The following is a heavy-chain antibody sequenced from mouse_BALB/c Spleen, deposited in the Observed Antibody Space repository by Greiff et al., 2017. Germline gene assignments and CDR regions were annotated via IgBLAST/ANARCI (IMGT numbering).Heavy chain of an antibody. CDR1: GFTFSSYA. CDR2: ISSGGST. D-gene: IGHD1-1*01. CDR3: ARECTVVAGY. J-gene: IGHJ2*01. Sequence: EVKLMESGGGLVKPGGSLKLSCAASGFTFSSYAMSWVRQTPEKRLEWVASISSGGSTYYPDSVKGRYTISRDNARNILYLHMSSLRSEDTAMYYCARECTVVAGYWGQGTTLTVSA. V-gene: IGHV5-6-5*01.